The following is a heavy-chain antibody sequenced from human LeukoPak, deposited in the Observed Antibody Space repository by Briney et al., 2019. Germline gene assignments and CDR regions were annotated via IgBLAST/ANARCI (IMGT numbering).Heavy chain of an antibody. J-gene: IGHJ4*02. V-gene: IGHV3-9*01. D-gene: IGHD3-22*01. CDR2: LSWNRGSI. Sequence: GGSLRLSCAASGFTFDDYAMHWVRQAPGKGLEWVSGLSWNRGSIGYADSVKGRFTITRDNAKNSLYLQMNSLRAEDTALYYCAKERYYDSSGYSCGQGTLVTVSP. CDR3: AKERYYDSSGYS. CDR1: GFTFDDYA.